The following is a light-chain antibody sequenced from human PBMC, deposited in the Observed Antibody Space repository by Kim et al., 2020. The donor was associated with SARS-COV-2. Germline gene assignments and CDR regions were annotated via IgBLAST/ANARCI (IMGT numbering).Light chain of an antibody. CDR2: IDS. Sequence: VSPGQTARITCSGDALPEQYAYWYQQKPGQAPVLVIYIDSERPSGIPERFSGSSSGTTVTLTISGVQAEDEADYYCQSADSSGTVVFGGGTQLTVL. J-gene: IGLJ2*01. CDR1: ALPEQY. V-gene: IGLV3-25*03. CDR3: QSADSSGTVV.